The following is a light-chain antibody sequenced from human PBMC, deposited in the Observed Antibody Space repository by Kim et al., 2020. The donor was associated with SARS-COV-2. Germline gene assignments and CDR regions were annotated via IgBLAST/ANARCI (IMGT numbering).Light chain of an antibody. CDR3: CSYAGSHTSR. J-gene: IGLJ2*01. CDR1: TSDVGVYDY. V-gene: IGLV2-11*01. CDR2: DVT. Sequence: GQSVTIYCTGTTSDVGVYDYVSWYKQHPGKAPKLMIYDVTKRPSGVPDRFSGSKSGITASLTISGLQADDEADYYCCSYAGSHTSRFGGGTKLTVL.